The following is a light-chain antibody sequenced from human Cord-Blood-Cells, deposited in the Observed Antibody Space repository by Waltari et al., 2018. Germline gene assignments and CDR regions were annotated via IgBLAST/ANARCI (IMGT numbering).Light chain of an antibody. V-gene: IGKV1-5*03. J-gene: IGKJ1*01. CDR1: QSISSW. CDR2: KAS. CDR3: QQYNSYSRT. Sequence: DIQMTQSPSTLSASVGARVTITCRASQSISSWLAWYQQKPGKAPKLLIYKASSLESGVPSRFSGIGSGTEFTLTISSLQPDDFATYYCQQYNSYSRTFGQGTKVEIK.